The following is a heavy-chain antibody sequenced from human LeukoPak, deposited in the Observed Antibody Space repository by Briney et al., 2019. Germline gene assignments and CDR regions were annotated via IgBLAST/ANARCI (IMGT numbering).Heavy chain of an antibody. Sequence: ASVKVSCKASGYTFTSYGISWVRQAPGQGLEWMGWISAYNGNTNYAQKLQGRVTMTTDTSTSTAYMELRSLRSDDTAVYYCATSLIRNYYYYSYMDVWGKGTTVTVSS. CDR2: ISAYNGNT. V-gene: IGHV1-18*01. J-gene: IGHJ6*03. CDR3: ATSLIRNYYYYSYMDV. D-gene: IGHD2-2*01. CDR1: GYTFTSYG.